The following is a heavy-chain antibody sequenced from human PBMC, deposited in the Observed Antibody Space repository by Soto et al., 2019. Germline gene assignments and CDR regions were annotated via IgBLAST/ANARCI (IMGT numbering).Heavy chain of an antibody. V-gene: IGHV3-49*03. CDR3: TRDRDFDWLLSPNDAFDI. CDR1: GFTFGDYA. Sequence: GGSLRLSCTASGFTFGDYAMSWFRQAPGKGLEWVGFIRSKAYGGTTEYAASVKGRFTISRDDSKGIAYLQMNSLKTEDTAVYYCTRDRDFDWLLSPNDAFDIWGQGTMVTVSS. CDR2: IRSKAYGGTT. J-gene: IGHJ3*02. D-gene: IGHD3-9*01.